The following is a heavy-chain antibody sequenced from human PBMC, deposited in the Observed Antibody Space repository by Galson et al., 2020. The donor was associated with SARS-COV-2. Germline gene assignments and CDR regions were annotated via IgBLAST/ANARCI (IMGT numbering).Heavy chain of an antibody. Sequence: SETLSLTCTVSGYSISTGYYWNWIRQPPGKGLEWIGAIYHSGSTHYGPSLKSRATMSVDTSKIQFSLNLSYVTAADTAVYYCARDRANGGFDIWGQGTLVTVSP. V-gene: IGHV4-38-2*02. CDR2: IYHSGST. CDR3: ARDRANGGFDI. J-gene: IGHJ3*02. D-gene: IGHD2-8*01. CDR1: GYSISTGYY.